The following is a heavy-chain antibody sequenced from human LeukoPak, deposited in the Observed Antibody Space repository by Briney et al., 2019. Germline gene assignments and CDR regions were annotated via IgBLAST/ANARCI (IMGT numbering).Heavy chain of an antibody. CDR1: GGSISSYY. J-gene: IGHJ4*02. Sequence: PSETLSLSCTVSGGSISSYYWSWIRQPPGKGLEWIGYIYYSGSTNYNPSLKSRVTISVDTSKTQFSLKLSSVTAADTAVYYCAREAFRLAYYFDYWGQGTLVTVSS. D-gene: IGHD5-12*01. V-gene: IGHV4-59*01. CDR3: AREAFRLAYYFDY. CDR2: IYYSGST.